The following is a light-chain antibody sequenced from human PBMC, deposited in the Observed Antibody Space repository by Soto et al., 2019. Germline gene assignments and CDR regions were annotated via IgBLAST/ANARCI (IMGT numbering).Light chain of an antibody. Sequence: DIQMTQSPSSLSASVGDRDTITCRASQNITSFLNWYQQKSGKAPKVLIYAASSLQSGVPSRFSGTGFGTDFTLTITTLQPEDFASYYCQQCFSYPPTFGQGTKLEIK. CDR2: AAS. V-gene: IGKV1-39*01. CDR3: QQCFSYPPT. J-gene: IGKJ2*01. CDR1: QNITSF.